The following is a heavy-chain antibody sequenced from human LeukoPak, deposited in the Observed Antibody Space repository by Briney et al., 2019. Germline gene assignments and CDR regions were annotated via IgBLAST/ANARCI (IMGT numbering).Heavy chain of an antibody. CDR2: IIPIFGTA. Sequence: GASVKVSCKASGGTFSSYAISWVRQAPGQGLEWMGRIIPIFGTANYAQKFQGRVTITTDESTSTAYMELSSLRSEDTAVYYCAREVGLPGWMYYWGQGTLVTVSS. V-gene: IGHV1-69*05. D-gene: IGHD1-14*01. J-gene: IGHJ4*02. CDR3: AREVGLPGWMYY. CDR1: GGTFSSYA.